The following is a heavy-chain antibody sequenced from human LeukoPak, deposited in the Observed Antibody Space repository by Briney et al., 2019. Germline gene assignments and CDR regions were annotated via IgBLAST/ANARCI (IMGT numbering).Heavy chain of an antibody. CDR1: GGSISSGGYS. J-gene: IGHJ4*02. CDR3: ARGSGSYRRFFDY. D-gene: IGHD1-26*01. Sequence: SETLSLTCAVSGGSISSGGYSWSWIRQPPGKGLEWIGYIYYSGSTYYNPSLKSRVTISVDTSKNQFSLKLSSVTAADTAVYYCARGSGSYRRFFDYWGQGTLVTVSS. CDR2: IYYSGST. V-gene: IGHV4-30-2*03.